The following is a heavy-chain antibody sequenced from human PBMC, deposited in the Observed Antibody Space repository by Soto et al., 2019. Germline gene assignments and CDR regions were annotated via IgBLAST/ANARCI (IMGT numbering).Heavy chain of an antibody. CDR3: ARRHDVGGYFDY. D-gene: IGHD2-15*01. V-gene: IGHV5-51*01. J-gene: IGHJ4*02. CDR1: GYSFTNYW. Sequence: EVQLVQSEAEVKEPGESLKISCKGSGYSFTNYWIGWVRQMPGKGLEWMGIIYIDDSDTRYSPSFEGQVTISADKSISTASLQWSSLKASDTAMYYCARRHDVGGYFDYWGQGTLVTVSS. CDR2: IYIDDSDT.